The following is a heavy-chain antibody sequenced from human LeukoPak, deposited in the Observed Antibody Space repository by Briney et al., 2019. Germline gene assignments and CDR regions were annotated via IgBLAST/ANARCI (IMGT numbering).Heavy chain of an antibody. J-gene: IGHJ6*02. D-gene: IGHD3-10*01. CDR3: AREVRGVIITTYYYYGMDV. Sequence: PSQTLSFTCTVSGGSISSGDYYWSWIRQPPGKGLEWIGYIYYSGSTYYNPSLKSRVTISVGTSKNQFSLKLSSVTAADTAVYYCAREVRGVIITTYYYYGMDVWGQGTTVTVSS. CDR2: IYYSGST. V-gene: IGHV4-30-4*01. CDR1: GGSISSGDYY.